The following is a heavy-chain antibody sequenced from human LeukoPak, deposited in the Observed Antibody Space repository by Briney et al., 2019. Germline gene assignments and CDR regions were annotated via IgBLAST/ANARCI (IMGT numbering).Heavy chain of an antibody. CDR1: GGSFSGFY. D-gene: IGHD2-2*01. V-gene: IGHV4-34*01. Sequence: SETLCLTCAVYGGSFSGFYWSWIRQPPGQGLEWIGEISHSGGSYYNPSLKSRVTISVDASRSQFSLRLSSVTAADTAVYYCARRKRSGCSSTSCLLNWFDPWGQGTLVTVSS. J-gene: IGHJ5*02. CDR3: ARRKRSGCSSTSCLLNWFDP. CDR2: ISHSGGS.